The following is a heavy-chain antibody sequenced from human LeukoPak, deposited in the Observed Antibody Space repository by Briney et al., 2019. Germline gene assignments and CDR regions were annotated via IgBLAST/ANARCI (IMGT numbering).Heavy chain of an antibody. Sequence: GGSLRLSCAASGFTFNKHWMHWVRQAPGKGLVWVSRINGDGTITSYADSVKGGFTISRDNAKNTLYLQMSSLRAEDTAVYYCAAGNYYDSRGYYTFGHWGQGTLVTVSS. CDR1: GFTFNKHW. CDR3: AAGNYYDSRGYYTFGH. V-gene: IGHV3-74*01. CDR2: INGDGTIT. J-gene: IGHJ4*02. D-gene: IGHD3-22*01.